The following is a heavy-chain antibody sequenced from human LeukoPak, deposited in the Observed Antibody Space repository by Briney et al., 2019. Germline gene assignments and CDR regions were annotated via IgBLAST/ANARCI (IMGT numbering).Heavy chain of an antibody. D-gene: IGHD3-22*01. CDR1: GYTFTSYY. J-gene: IGHJ4*02. Sequence: ASVKVSCKASGYTFTSYYMHWVRQAPGQGLEWMGIINPSGGSTSYAQKFQGRVTMTRDTSTSTVYMELSSLRSEDKAVYYCARVLGMYYYDSSGYGGFDYWGQGTLVTVSS. V-gene: IGHV1-46*01. CDR2: INPSGGST. CDR3: ARVLGMYYYDSSGYGGFDY.